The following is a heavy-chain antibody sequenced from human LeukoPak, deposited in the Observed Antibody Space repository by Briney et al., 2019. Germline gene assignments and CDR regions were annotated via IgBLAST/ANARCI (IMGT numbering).Heavy chain of an antibody. V-gene: IGHV3-21*01. D-gene: IGHD6-19*01. CDR3: ARDLIEVAGTGDY. CDR2: ISSSSSYI. J-gene: IGHJ4*02. CDR1: GFTFSSYS. Sequence: PGGSLRLSCAASGFTFSSYSMNWVRQAPGKVLEWVSSISSSSSYIYYADSVKGLFTISRDNAKNSLYVQMNSLRAEDTAVYYCARDLIEVAGTGDYWGQGTLVTVSS.